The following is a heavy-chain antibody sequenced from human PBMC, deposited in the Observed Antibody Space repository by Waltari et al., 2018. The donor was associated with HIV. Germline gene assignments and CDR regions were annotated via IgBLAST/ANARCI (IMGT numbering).Heavy chain of an antibody. V-gene: IGHV3-23*01. D-gene: IGHD3-3*01. CDR1: GGTFSSYA. CDR3: AKDPGYDFWRGYFDY. Sequence: EVQLLESGGGLGQPVGSLRLSCAASGGTFSSYAMSLVRQAPGKGLEWVSAISGSGGSTYYADSVKGRFTISRDNSKNTLYLQMNSLRAEDTAVYYCAKDPGYDFWRGYFDYWGQGTLVTVSS. J-gene: IGHJ4*02. CDR2: ISGSGGST.